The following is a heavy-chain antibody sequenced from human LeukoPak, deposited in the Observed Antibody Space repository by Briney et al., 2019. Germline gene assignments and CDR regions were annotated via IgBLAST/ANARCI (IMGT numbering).Heavy chain of an antibody. CDR2: IYSGGST. CDR1: GFTVSSNY. V-gene: IGHV3-66*01. J-gene: IGHJ5*02. D-gene: IGHD3-16*01. Sequence: GGSLRLSCAASGFTVSSNYMSWVRQAPGKGLEWVSVIYSGGSTYYADSVKGRFTISRDNSKKTLYLQMNSLRAEDTAVYYCARGYWGNQPFDPWGQGTLVTVSS. CDR3: ARGYWGNQPFDP.